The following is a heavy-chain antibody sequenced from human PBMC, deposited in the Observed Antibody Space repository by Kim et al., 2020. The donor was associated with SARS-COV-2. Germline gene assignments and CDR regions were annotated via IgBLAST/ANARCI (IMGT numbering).Heavy chain of an antibody. CDR2: IFYSGST. Sequence: SETLSLTCTVSGGSISNYYWSWIRQPPGKGLEWVGYIFYSGSTHYNPSLESRVTIAVDTSKNRFSLKLTSVTAADTAMYYCARGYSIDYWGQGTLVIVSS. J-gene: IGHJ4*02. CDR1: GGSISNYY. V-gene: IGHV4-59*01. CDR3: ARGYSIDY. D-gene: IGHD5-12*01.